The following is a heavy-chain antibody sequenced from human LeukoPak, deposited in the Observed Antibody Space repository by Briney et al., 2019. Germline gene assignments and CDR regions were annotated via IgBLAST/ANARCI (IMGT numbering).Heavy chain of an antibody. Sequence: PSETLSLTCTVSGVSISSSSCYWGWIRQPPGKGLEWIGSIYYTGSNYYNPSLKSRVTISIDTSKSQFSLKLSSVTAADTAVYYCARQRGYGGNSCFDSWGQGTLVTVSS. J-gene: IGHJ4*02. V-gene: IGHV4-39*01. D-gene: IGHD4-23*01. CDR3: ARQRGYGGNSCFDS. CDR2: IYYTGSN. CDR1: GVSISSSSCY.